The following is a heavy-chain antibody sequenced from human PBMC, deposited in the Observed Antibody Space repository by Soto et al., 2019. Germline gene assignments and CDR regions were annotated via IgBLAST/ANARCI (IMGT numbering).Heavy chain of an antibody. V-gene: IGHV3-23*01. D-gene: IGHD3-22*01. CDR1: AFTFNNYA. CDR3: AKSRYSDSSGDFYDY. CDR2: IGGSGRTT. Sequence: EVQLLESGGGLVQPGGSLSLSCAASAFTFNNYAMSWVRQAPGKGLEWVSGIGGSGRTTYYADSVKGRFTISRDNSNKPLFLQMNSLRAEDTAVYCCAKSRYSDSSGDFYDYWGQGTLVTVSS. J-gene: IGHJ4*02.